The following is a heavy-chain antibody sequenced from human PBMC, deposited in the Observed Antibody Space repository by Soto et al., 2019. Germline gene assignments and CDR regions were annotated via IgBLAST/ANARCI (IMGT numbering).Heavy chain of an antibody. V-gene: IGHV3-30*03. D-gene: IGHD1-1*01. J-gene: IGHJ6*02. CDR2: ISYDGSNK. CDR1: GFTFSSYG. CDR3: ARIRGELEPHPPYYYYYGMDV. Sequence: HPGGSLRLSCAASGFTFSSYGMHWVRQAPGKGLEWVAVISYDGSNKYYADSVKGRFTISRDNSKNTLYLQMNSLRAEDTAVYYCARIRGELEPHPPYYYYYGMDVWGQGTTVTVSS.